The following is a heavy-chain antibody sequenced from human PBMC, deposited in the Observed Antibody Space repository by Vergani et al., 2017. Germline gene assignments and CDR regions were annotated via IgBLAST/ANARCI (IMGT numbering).Heavy chain of an antibody. CDR1: GGSISSGDYY. J-gene: IGHJ3*02. CDR3: ARDSAAGHDAFDI. Sequence: QVQLQESGPGLVKPSQTLSLTCTVSGGSISSGDYYWSWIRQPPGKGLEWIGYIYYSGSTYYNPSLKSRVTISVDTSKNQFSLKLSSVTAADTAVYYWARDSAAGHDAFDIWGQGTMVTVSS. D-gene: IGHD2-2*01. CDR2: IYYSGST. V-gene: IGHV4-30-4*01.